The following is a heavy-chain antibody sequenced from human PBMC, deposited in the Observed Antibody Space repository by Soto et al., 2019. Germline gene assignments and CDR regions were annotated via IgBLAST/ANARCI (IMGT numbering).Heavy chain of an antibody. CDR1: GGSISSSSYY. CDR3: AREQTGGLLFDN. CDR2: IYYSGST. D-gene: IGHD1-26*01. V-gene: IGHV4-39*07. J-gene: IGHJ4*02. Sequence: SETLSLTCTVSGGSISSSSYYWGWIRQPPGKGLEWIGSIYYSGSTNYNPSLKSRVTISVDTSKNQFSLKLSSVTAADTAVYYCAREQTGGLLFDNWGQGTLVTVSS.